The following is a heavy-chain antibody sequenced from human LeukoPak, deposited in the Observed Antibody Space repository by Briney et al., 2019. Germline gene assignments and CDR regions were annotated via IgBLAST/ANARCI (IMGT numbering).Heavy chain of an antibody. J-gene: IGHJ4*02. CDR2: ISYDGSNK. V-gene: IGHV3-30-3*01. CDR3: ARAVTTGGNFDY. CDR1: GFTFSSYA. D-gene: IGHD3-16*01. Sequence: GGSLRLSCAVSGFTFSSYAMHWVRQAPGKGLEWVTFISYDGSNKYYADSVKGRFTIPRDNSKNTLYLQMNSLKTEDTAVYYCARAVTTGGNFDYWGQGTLVTVSS.